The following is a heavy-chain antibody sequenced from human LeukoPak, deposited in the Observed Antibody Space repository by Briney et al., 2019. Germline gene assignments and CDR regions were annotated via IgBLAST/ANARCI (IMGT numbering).Heavy chain of an antibody. D-gene: IGHD2-8*02. J-gene: IGHJ4*02. CDR3: ARGYSTGTPFFDY. Sequence: PSETLSLTCTVSGGPMSSRSYSWGWIRQSPGKGLEWIGSNYYNESTYYNPSFKSRVTIHVDMSENQFSLRLNSVTAADTAVYYCARGYSTGTPFFDYWGQGILVTVSS. CDR1: GGPMSSRSYS. V-gene: IGHV4-39*01. CDR2: NYYNEST.